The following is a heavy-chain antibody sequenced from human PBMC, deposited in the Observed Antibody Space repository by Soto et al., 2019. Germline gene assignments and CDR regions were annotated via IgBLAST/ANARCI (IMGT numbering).Heavy chain of an antibody. CDR3: AREARRNCGGDCYLFDY. CDR1: GGTFSSYA. Sequence: SVKVSCKASGGTFSSYAISWVRQAPGQGLEWMGGIIPIFGTANYAQKFQGRVTITADESTSTAYMELSSLRSEDTAVYYCAREARRNCGGDCYLFDYWGQGTLVTVSS. D-gene: IGHD2-21*02. CDR2: IIPIFGTA. V-gene: IGHV1-69*13. J-gene: IGHJ4*02.